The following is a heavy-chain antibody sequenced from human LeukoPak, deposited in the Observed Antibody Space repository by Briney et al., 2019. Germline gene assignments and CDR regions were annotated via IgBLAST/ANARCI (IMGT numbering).Heavy chain of an antibody. CDR1: GFTFSSYA. J-gene: IGHJ4*02. D-gene: IGHD4-17*01. V-gene: IGHV3-23*01. Sequence: GGSLRLSCAASGFTFSSYAMTWVRQAPGKGLEWVSTISGSGGSTYYADSVKGRFTISRDNSKNTLYLQMNSLRAEDTAIFYCAKGGMANPVTTRHYFDYWGQGTLVTVSS. CDR3: AKGGMANPVTTRHYFDY. CDR2: ISGSGGST.